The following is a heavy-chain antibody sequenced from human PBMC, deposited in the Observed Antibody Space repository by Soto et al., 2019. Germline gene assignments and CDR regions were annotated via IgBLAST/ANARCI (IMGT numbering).Heavy chain of an antibody. CDR1: GFSFMSYS. Sequence: EVQLVESGGDLVQPGGSLRLSCVVSGFSFMSYSMNWVRQAPGKGLEWISCIDSGSRTIYYADSVKGRFTISRDNAKNTLCLERNRLRDEDTAGYSCAKDLGVAVAGVLWGQGTLVTVSS. V-gene: IGHV3-48*02. CDR2: IDSGSRTI. J-gene: IGHJ4*02. D-gene: IGHD6-19*01. CDR3: AKDLGVAVAGVL.